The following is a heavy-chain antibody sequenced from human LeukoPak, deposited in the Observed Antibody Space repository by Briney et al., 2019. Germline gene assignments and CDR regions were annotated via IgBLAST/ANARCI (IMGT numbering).Heavy chain of an antibody. CDR2: IYYSGST. D-gene: IGHD5-12*01. CDR3: ARSSAISIDY. J-gene: IGHJ4*02. V-gene: IGHV4-59*01. Sequence: NPSETLSLTCTVSGGSISSDYWSWIRQPPGKGLEWIGYIYYSGSTNYNPSLKSRVTASVDTSKNQFSLKLSSVTAADTAVYYCARSSAISIDYWGQGFLVTVSP. CDR1: GGSISSDY.